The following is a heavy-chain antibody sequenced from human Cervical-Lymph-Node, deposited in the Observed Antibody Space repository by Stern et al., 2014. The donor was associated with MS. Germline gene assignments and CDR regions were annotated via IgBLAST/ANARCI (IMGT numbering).Heavy chain of an antibody. D-gene: IGHD4-17*01. V-gene: IGHV3-21*01. Sequence: AQLVESGGGLVKPGGPLRLSCAASGFTFSNYSMNWVRQAPAKGLEWVSSISSRSSFKYYADSMKGRFTISRDNAKNSLYLQMNSLRAEDTAVYYCARDPGDYGDYIGPFDIWGQGTMVTVSS. CDR2: ISSRSSFK. J-gene: IGHJ3*02. CDR3: ARDPGDYGDYIGPFDI. CDR1: GFTFSNYS.